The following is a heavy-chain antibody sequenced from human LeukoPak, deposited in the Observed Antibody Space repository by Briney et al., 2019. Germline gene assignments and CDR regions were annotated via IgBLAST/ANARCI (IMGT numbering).Heavy chain of an antibody. Sequence: GGSLRLSCAASGFTFDDYGMSWVRLAPGKGLEWVSGINWNGGSTGYADSVRGRFSISRDNAKNSLYLQMNSLRAEDTAVYYCAKLVATAAAFDYWGQGTLVTVSS. CDR1: GFTFDDYG. J-gene: IGHJ4*02. CDR3: AKLVATAAAFDY. V-gene: IGHV3-20*04. D-gene: IGHD2-2*01. CDR2: INWNGGST.